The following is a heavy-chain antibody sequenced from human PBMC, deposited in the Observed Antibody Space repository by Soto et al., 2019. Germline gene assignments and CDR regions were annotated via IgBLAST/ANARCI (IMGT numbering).Heavy chain of an antibody. Sequence: HPGGSLRLSCAASGFTFDDYAMHWVRQAPGKGLEWVSGISWNSGSIGYADSVKGRFTISRDNAKNSLYLQMNSLRAEDTALYYCAKDTLSGEPPSSDAFDIWGQGTMVTVSS. V-gene: IGHV3-9*01. CDR1: GFTFDDYA. CDR2: ISWNSGSI. J-gene: IGHJ3*02. D-gene: IGHD1-26*01. CDR3: AKDTLSGEPPSSDAFDI.